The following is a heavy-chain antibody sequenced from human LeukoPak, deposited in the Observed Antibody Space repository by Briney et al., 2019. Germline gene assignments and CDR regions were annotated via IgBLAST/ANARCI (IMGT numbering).Heavy chain of an antibody. Sequence: SETLSLTCAVYGGSFSGYYWSWIRQPPGKGLEWIGEINHSGSTNYNPSLKSRVTISVDTSKNQFSLRLSSVTAADTAIYYCARARGADEYFQHWGQGTLVTVSS. CDR2: INHSGST. D-gene: IGHD3-10*01. CDR1: GGSFSGYY. CDR3: ARARGADEYFQH. V-gene: IGHV4-34*01. J-gene: IGHJ1*01.